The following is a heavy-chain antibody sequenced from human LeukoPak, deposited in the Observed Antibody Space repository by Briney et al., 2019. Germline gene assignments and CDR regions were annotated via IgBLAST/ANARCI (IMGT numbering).Heavy chain of an antibody. CDR1: GFTFSDYY. V-gene: IGHV3-11*01. J-gene: IGHJ6*02. Sequence: GGSLRHSCAASGFTFSDYYMTWIRQAPGKGLEWVSHIARSGNGMWYADAVKGRFTISRDNAKNLLFLQMDSLRAEDTAVYYCARGHYEMGVWGQGTTVIVSS. CDR3: ARGHYEMGV. CDR2: IARSGNGM.